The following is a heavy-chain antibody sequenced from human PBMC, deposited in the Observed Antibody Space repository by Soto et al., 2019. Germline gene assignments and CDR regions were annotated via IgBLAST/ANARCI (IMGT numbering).Heavy chain of an antibody. CDR2: ISSRATGI. CDR1: GFTFRSYE. V-gene: IGHV3-48*03. J-gene: IGHJ4*02. CDR3: ARPRAFDGYDGGYFFDF. Sequence: GGSLRLSCAVSGFTFRSYEMNWVRQAPGKGLEWVSYISSRATGIFYADSVKGRFTISRDDANNSLYLQMNSLRAEDTAVYYCARPRAFDGYDGGYFFDFWGQGTLVTVSS. D-gene: IGHD5-12*01.